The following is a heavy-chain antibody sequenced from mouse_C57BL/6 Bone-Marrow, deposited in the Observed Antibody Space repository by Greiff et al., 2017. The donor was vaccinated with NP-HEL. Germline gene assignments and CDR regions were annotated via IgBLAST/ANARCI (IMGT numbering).Heavy chain of an antibody. CDR3: ARDDYDEGMDY. D-gene: IGHD2-4*01. Sequence: DVKLQESGPVLVKPGASVKMSCKASGYTFTDYYMNWVKQSHGKSLEWIGVINPYNGGTSYNQKFKGKATLTVDKSSSTAYMELNSLTSEDSAVYYCARDDYDEGMDYWGQGTSVTVSS. CDR2: INPYNGGT. CDR1: GYTFTDYY. V-gene: IGHV1-19*01. J-gene: IGHJ4*01.